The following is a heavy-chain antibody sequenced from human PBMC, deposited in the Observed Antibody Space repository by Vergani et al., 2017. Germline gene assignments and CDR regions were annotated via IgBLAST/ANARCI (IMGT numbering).Heavy chain of an antibody. CDR2: LYYSGSN. V-gene: IGHV4-39*01. D-gene: IGHD5-12*01. Sequence: QLQLQESGPGLVKPSETLSLTCTVSGGSISSSSYYWGWIRQPPGKGLEWIGSLYYSGSNYYNPSLKSRVTISVDTSKNQFSLKLSSVTAADTAVYYCARRTDIVATIDNAFDIWGQGTMVTVSS. J-gene: IGHJ3*02. CDR1: GGSISSSSYY. CDR3: ARRTDIVATIDNAFDI.